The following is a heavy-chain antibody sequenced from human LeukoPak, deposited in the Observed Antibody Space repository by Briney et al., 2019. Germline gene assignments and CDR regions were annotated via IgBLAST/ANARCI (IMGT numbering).Heavy chain of an antibody. CDR1: GGSFSGYY. Sequence: SETLSLTCAVYGGSFSGYYWSWIRQPPGKGLEWIGEINHSGGTNYNPSLKSRVTISVDTSKNQFSLKLSSVTAADTAVYYCARGPIYYYGSGSYYKYWGQGTLVTVSS. J-gene: IGHJ4*02. CDR2: INHSGGT. CDR3: ARGPIYYYGSGSYYKY. V-gene: IGHV4-34*01. D-gene: IGHD3-10*01.